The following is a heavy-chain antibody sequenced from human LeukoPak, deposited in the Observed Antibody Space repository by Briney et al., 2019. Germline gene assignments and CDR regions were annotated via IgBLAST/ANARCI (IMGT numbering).Heavy chain of an antibody. D-gene: IGHD5-12*01. J-gene: IGHJ3*02. CDR3: ARVKRGATNAFDI. CDR1: GGSISSYY. CDR2: IYYSGST. Sequence: PSETLSLTCTVSGGSISSYYWSWLRQPPGKGLEWIGYIYYSGSTNYNPSLKSRVTISVDTSKNQFSLKLSSVTAADTAVYYCARVKRGATNAFDIWGQGTMVTVSS. V-gene: IGHV4-59*01.